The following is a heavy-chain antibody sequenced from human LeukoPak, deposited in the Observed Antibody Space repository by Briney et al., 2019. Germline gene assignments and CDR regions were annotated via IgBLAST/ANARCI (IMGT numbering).Heavy chain of an antibody. D-gene: IGHD3-16*01. CDR1: GYTFTSYG. J-gene: IGHJ3*02. CDR3: ARVGGGRKSAGRGGGAFDI. V-gene: IGHV1-18*01. CDR2: ISAYNGNT. Sequence: ASVKVSCKASGYTFTSYGISWVRQAPGQGLEWMGWISAYNGNTNYAQKLQGRVTMTTDTSTSTAYMELRSLRSDDTAVYYCARVGGGRKSAGRGGGAFDIWGQGTMVTVSS.